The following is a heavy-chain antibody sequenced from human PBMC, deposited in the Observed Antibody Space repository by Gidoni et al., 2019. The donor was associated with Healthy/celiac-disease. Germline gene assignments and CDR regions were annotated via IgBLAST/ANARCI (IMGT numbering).Heavy chain of an antibody. V-gene: IGHV4-34*01. J-gene: IGHJ6*02. D-gene: IGHD2-15*01. CDR2: IKHSGST. CDR1: GGSFSGYY. CDR3: ARDIVVVVAATRYYYYYGMDV. Sequence: QVQLQQLGAVLLKPSETLSLTCAVYGGSFSGYYWIWSRQHPGKGLEWIGEIKHSGSTNYDPSLKSRVTISVDTSKNQFSLKLSSVTAADTAVYYCARDIVVVVAATRYYYYYGMDVWGQGTTVTVSS.